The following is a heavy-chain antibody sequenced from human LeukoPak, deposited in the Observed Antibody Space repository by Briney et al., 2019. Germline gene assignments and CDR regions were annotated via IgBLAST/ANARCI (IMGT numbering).Heavy chain of an antibody. V-gene: IGHV4-34*01. CDR1: GGSFSGYY. CDR3: AINEGSGSYYKSDY. D-gene: IGHD3-10*01. Sequence: PSETLSHTCAVYGGSFSGYYGSGVRQFPGEGLEWLGEISYRGSTNYNPSLESRVTISIDTSKNQFSLNLRSVTGADTAVYYCAINEGSGSYYKSDYWGRGTLVTVSS. CDR2: ISYRGST. J-gene: IGHJ4*02.